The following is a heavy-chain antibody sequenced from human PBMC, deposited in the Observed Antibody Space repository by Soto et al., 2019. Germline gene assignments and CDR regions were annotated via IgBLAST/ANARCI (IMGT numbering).Heavy chain of an antibody. CDR1: GGSFSGYY. J-gene: IGHJ4*02. D-gene: IGHD1-20*01. CDR2: INHSGSA. V-gene: IGHV4-34*01. Sequence: QVQLQQWGAGLLKPSETLSLTCAVYGGSFSGYYWSWIRQPPGKGLEWIGEINHSGSANYNPSLKSRVTISGDTSKNQFSLKLSSVTAADTAVYYCARSNREGLTGMTWLYYFDYWGQGTLVTVSS. CDR3: ARSNREGLTGMTWLYYFDY.